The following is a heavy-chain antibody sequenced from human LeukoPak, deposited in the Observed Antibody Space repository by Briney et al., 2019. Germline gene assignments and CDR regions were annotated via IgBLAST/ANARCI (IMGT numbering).Heavy chain of an antibody. CDR1: GGSISSGSYY. D-gene: IGHD2-2*01. CDR2: IYTSGST. V-gene: IGHV4-61*02. CDR3: ARDTIVPAADEPYYYYYYMDV. J-gene: IGHJ6*03. Sequence: SETLSLTCTVSGGSISSGSYYWSWIRQPAGKGLEWIGRIYTSGSTNYNPSLKSRVTISVDTSKNQFSLKLSSVTAADTAVYYCARDTIVPAADEPYYYYYYMDVWGKGTTVTVSS.